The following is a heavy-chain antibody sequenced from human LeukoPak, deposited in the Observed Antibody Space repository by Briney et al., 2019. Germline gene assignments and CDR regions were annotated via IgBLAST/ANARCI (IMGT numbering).Heavy chain of an antibody. Sequence: GGSLRLSCAASRFIFSSYAMNWVRQAPGKGLEWVSSISGSGGSTYYADSVKGRFTFSRVNSKNTLYLQMNSLRAEDTAVYYCAKTPSSGYYFDQWGQGTLVTVSS. D-gene: IGHD5-12*01. CDR2: ISGSGGST. J-gene: IGHJ4*02. V-gene: IGHV3-23*01. CDR1: RFIFSSYA. CDR3: AKTPSSGYYFDQ.